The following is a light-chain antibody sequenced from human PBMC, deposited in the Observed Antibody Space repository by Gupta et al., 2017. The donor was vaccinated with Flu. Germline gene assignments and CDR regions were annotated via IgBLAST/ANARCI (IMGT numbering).Light chain of an antibody. J-gene: IGKJ1*01. CDR2: DAS. Sequence: EIVLTQSPATLSLSPGERATLSCRASQSVGSYLAWYQQKPGQAPRLLIYDASNRATGIPARFSGSGSGTDFTLTSSSLEPEDFAIYYCQQRSNWQTFGQGTKVEIK. CDR1: QSVGSY. CDR3: QQRSNWQT. V-gene: IGKV3-11*01.